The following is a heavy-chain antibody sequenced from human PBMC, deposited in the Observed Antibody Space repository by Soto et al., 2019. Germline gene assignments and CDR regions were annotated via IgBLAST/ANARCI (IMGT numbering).Heavy chain of an antibody. V-gene: IGHV3-30-3*01. Sequence: ESGGGVVQPGRSLRLSCAASGFTFSSYAMHWVRQAPGKGLEWVAVISYDGSNKYYADSVKGRFTISRDNSKNTLYLQMNSLRAEDTAVYYCARDSGGDFWDKGAFDIWGQGTMVTVSS. J-gene: IGHJ3*02. CDR2: ISYDGSNK. D-gene: IGHD3-3*01. CDR3: ARDSGGDFWDKGAFDI. CDR1: GFTFSSYA.